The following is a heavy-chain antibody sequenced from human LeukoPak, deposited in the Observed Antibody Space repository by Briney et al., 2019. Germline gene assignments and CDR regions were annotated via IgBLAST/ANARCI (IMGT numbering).Heavy chain of an antibody. V-gene: IGHV3-30*04. CDR1: GFTFSSYA. J-gene: IGHJ4*02. CDR2: ISYDGSNK. D-gene: IGHD3-3*01. CDR3: ATTDSYGFWPLDY. Sequence: GGSLRLSCAASGFTFSSYAMHWVRQAPGKGLEWVAVISYDGSNKYYADSVKGRFTISRDNSKNTLYLQMNSLRAEDTAVYYCATTDSYGFWPLDYWGQGTLVTVSS.